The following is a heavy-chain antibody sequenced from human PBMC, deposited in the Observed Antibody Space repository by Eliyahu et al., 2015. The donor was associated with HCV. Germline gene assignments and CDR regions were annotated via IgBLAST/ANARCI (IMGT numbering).Heavy chain of an antibody. CDR2: ISWNSDNI. Sequence: EVRLVESGGGLRQPGRXLRLSCGASGFXFDDHAMHWVRQVPGRGLEWVSAISWNSDNIGYAASVKGRFITSRDNARNALYLQMNFLTTDDTARYFCARSLTSRWATALDHWGQGILVTVSS. D-gene: IGHD4-23*01. J-gene: IGHJ4*02. V-gene: IGHV3-9*01. CDR1: GFXFDDHA. CDR3: ARSLTSRWATALDH.